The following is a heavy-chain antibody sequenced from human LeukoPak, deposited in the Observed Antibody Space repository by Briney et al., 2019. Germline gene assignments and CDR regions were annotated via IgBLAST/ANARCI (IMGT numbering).Heavy chain of an antibody. CDR1: GFPFSNYW. CDR2: MNSDGSSI. V-gene: IGHV3-74*01. J-gene: IGHJ4*02. Sequence: PGGSLRLSCAASGFPFSNYWMHWFRQAPGKGLVWVSRMNSDGSSISYADSVKGQFTMSRDNAKNTLYLQMNSLRAEDAAVYYCATVSRSSGRGYFDYWGQGTLVTVSS. D-gene: IGHD6-19*01. CDR3: ATVSRSSGRGYFDY.